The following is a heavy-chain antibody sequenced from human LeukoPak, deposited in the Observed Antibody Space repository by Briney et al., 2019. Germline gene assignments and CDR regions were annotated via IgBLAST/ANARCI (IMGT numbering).Heavy chain of an antibody. CDR2: IYHSGST. V-gene: IGHV4-39*01. CDR1: GGSISSSSYY. CDR3: ARHNSGITSGAFDI. J-gene: IGHJ3*02. D-gene: IGHD1-26*01. Sequence: PSETLSLTCTVSGGSISSSSYYWGWIRQPPGKGLEWIGYIYHSGSTYYNPSLKSRVTISVDRSKNQFSLKLSSVTAADTAVYYCARHNSGITSGAFDIWGQGTMVTVSS.